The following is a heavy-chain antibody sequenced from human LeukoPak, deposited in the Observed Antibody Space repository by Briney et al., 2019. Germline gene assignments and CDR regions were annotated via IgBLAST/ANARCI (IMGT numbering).Heavy chain of an antibody. Sequence: GGSLRLSCAASGFTFSSYGMHWVRQAPGKGLEGVAVISYDGSNKYYADSVKGRFTISRDNSKNTLYLQMNSLRAEDTAVYYCAKELVDTAMVPFDYWGQGTLVTVSS. D-gene: IGHD5-18*01. J-gene: IGHJ4*02. CDR3: AKELVDTAMVPFDY. CDR2: ISYDGSNK. V-gene: IGHV3-30*18. CDR1: GFTFSSYG.